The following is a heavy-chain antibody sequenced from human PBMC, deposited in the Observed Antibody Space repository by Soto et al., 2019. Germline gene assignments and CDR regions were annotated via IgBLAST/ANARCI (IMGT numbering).Heavy chain of an antibody. D-gene: IGHD2-15*01. CDR1: GYTFTSYD. CDR2: MNPNSGNT. Sequence: ASVKVSCKASGYTFTSYDINWARQATGQGLEWMGWMNPNSGNTGYAQKFQGRVTMTRNTSISTAYMELSSLRSEDTAVYYCASCSGGSCYSEAFDIWGQGTMVTVSS. V-gene: IGHV1-8*01. J-gene: IGHJ3*02. CDR3: ASCSGGSCYSEAFDI.